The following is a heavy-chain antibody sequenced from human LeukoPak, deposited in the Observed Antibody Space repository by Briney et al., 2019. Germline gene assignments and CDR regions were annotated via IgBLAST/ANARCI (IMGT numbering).Heavy chain of an antibody. D-gene: IGHD5-12*01. Sequence: GGSLRLSCAAPGFTFSSYSMNWVRQAPGKGLEWVSVIWGNGYTTYYADSVKGRFTISRDNSKNTVYLQMDSLRAEDTAIYYCAKDREPDDGYDIDSWGQGTLVTVSS. V-gene: IGHV3-23*01. CDR3: AKDREPDDGYDIDS. CDR1: GFTFSSYS. J-gene: IGHJ4*02. CDR2: IWGNGYTT.